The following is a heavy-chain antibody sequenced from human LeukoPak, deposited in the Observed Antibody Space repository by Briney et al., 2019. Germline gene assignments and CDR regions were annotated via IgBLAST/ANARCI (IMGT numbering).Heavy chain of an antibody. J-gene: IGHJ4*02. CDR3: ARSSYDFWSGYYPDY. V-gene: IGHV1-2*02. Sequence: ASVKVSCKASGYTFTGYYMHWVRQAPGQGLEWMGWTNPNSGGTNYAQKFQGRVTMTRDTSISTAYMELSRLRSDDTAVYYCARSSYDFWSGYYPDYWGQGTLVTVSS. D-gene: IGHD3-3*01. CDR2: TNPNSGGT. CDR1: GYTFTGYY.